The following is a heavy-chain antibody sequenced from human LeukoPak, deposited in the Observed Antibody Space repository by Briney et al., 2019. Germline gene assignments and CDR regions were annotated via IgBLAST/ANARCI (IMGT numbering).Heavy chain of an antibody. V-gene: IGHV4-39*01. CDR3: ARQSIAARGYYYYMDV. CDR1: GGSINSSSYY. Sequence: SETLSLTCTVSGGSINSSSYYWGWIRQPPGRGLEWIGSVYYSGSTHYNPSLKSQVTISVDTSKNHFSLRLSSVTAADTAVYYCARQSIAARGYYYYMDVWGKGTTVTVSS. J-gene: IGHJ6*03. D-gene: IGHD6-6*01. CDR2: VYYSGST.